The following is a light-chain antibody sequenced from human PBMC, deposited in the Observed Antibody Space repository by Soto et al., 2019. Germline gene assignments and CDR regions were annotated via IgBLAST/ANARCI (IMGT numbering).Light chain of an antibody. CDR3: GAWDDSLNGYV. Sequence: QSALTQPPSASGTPGQRVTISCSGGSSNIGTNAVNWYQQLPGTAPKLLIYNNNQRPSGVPDRFSGSKSGTSASLAISGLQSEDESDYYCGAWDDSLNGYVFGTGTIVTV. J-gene: IGLJ1*01. CDR1: SSNIGTNA. CDR2: NNN. V-gene: IGLV1-44*01.